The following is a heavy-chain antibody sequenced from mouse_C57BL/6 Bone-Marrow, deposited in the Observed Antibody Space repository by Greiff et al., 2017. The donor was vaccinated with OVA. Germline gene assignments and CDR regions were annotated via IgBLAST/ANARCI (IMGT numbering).Heavy chain of an antibody. J-gene: IGHJ2*01. CDR1: GFTFSGYA. V-gene: IGHV5-4*03. CDR2: ISDGGSYT. D-gene: IGHD1-1*01. CDR3: ARGGITGPHY. Sequence: EVKLMESGGDLVKPGGSLKLSCAASGFTFSGYAMSWVSQTTEKRLEWVATISDGGSYTYHPDNVKGRFTISRDNAKNNLYLQMSHLKSEDTAMYYCARGGITGPHYWGQGTTLTVSS.